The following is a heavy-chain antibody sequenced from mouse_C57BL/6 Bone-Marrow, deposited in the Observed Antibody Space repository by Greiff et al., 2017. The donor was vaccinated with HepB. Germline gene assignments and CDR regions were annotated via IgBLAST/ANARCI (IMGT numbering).Heavy chain of an antibody. CDR3: TVPGMDY. CDR1: GFNIKDDY. J-gene: IGHJ4*01. CDR2: IDPENGDT. Sequence: VQLKESGAELVRPGASVKLSCTASGFNIKDDYMHWVKQRPEQGLEWIGWIDPENGDTEYASKFQGKATITADTSSNTAYLQLSSLTSEDTAVYYCTVPGMDYWGQGTSVTVSS. V-gene: IGHV14-4*01. D-gene: IGHD5-1*01.